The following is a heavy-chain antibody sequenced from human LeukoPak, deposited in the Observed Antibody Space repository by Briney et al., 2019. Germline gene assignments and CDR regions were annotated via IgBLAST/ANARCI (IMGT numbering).Heavy chain of an antibody. D-gene: IGHD3-22*01. CDR2: ISGSGGST. CDR3: AKGRVITTRIVFDY. J-gene: IGHJ4*02. V-gene: IGHV3-23*01. Sequence: GGSLRLSCSASGFTFTNYEMNWVRQAPGKGLEWVSAISGSGGSTYYADSVKGRFTISRDNSKNTLYLQMNSLRAEDTAVYYCAKGRVITTRIVFDYWGQGTLVTVSS. CDR1: GFTFTNYE.